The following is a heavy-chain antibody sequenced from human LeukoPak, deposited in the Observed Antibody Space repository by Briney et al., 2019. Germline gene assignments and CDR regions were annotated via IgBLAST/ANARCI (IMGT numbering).Heavy chain of an antibody. Sequence: ASVKVSCKASGYTFTSYGISWVRQAPGQGLEWMGWISAYNGNTNYAQKLQGRATMTTDTSTSTAYMELRSLRSDDTAVYYCARDKWIQLWLADYYMDVWGKGTTVTVSS. V-gene: IGHV1-18*01. D-gene: IGHD5-18*01. CDR2: ISAYNGNT. CDR3: ARDKWIQLWLADYYMDV. J-gene: IGHJ6*03. CDR1: GYTFTSYG.